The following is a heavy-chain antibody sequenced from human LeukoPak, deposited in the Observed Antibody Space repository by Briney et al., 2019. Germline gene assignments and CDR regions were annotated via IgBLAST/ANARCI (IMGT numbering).Heavy chain of an antibody. CDR1: GFTFSSYS. CDR3: ARVTMVRGVYDAFDI. J-gene: IGHJ3*02. D-gene: IGHD3-10*01. V-gene: IGHV3-21*01. CDR2: ISGSSSYI. Sequence: GGSLRLSSAASGFTFSSYSMNWVRQAPGKGLEWVSSISGSSSYIYYADSVKGRFTISRDNAKNSLYLQMNSLRAEDTAVYYCARVTMVRGVYDAFDIWGQGTMVTVSS.